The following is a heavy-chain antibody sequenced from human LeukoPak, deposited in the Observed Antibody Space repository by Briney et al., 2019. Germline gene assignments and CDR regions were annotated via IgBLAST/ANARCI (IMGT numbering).Heavy chain of an antibody. CDR1: GGSISSGDYY. Sequence: PSETLSLTCTVSGGSISSGDYYWSWIRQPPGKGLEWIGYIYYSGSTYYNPSLKSRVTISVDTSKNQFSLKLSSVTAADTAVFYCARLVTSMVAFDYWGQGTLVTVSS. CDR3: ARLVTSMVAFDY. J-gene: IGHJ4*02. D-gene: IGHD4/OR15-4a*01. CDR2: IYYSGST. V-gene: IGHV4-30-4*01.